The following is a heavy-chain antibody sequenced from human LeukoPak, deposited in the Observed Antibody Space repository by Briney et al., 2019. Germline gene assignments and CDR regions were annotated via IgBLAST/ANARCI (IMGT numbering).Heavy chain of an antibody. Sequence: PGGSLRLSCAASGLTFSNARMSWVRQAPGKGLEWVGRIKSKTDGETTDYATPVKGRFTISRDDSKDTLYLQMNSLKTEDTAVYYCTTEGYYVSGIYWGQGTLVTVSS. V-gene: IGHV3-15*01. CDR3: TTEGYYVSGIY. D-gene: IGHD3-10*01. CDR2: IKSKTDGETT. J-gene: IGHJ4*02. CDR1: GLTFSNAR.